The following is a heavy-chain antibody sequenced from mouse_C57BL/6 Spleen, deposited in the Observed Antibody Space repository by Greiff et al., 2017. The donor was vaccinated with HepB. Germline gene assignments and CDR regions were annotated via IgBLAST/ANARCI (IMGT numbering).Heavy chain of an antibody. D-gene: IGHD3-1*01. CDR2: IRNKANNHAT. J-gene: IGHJ1*03. CDR1: GFTFSDAW. V-gene: IGHV6-6*01. CDR3: TRNLGTLYWYFDV. Sequence: VQLKESGGGLVQPGGSMKLSCAASGFTFSDAWMDWVRQSPEKGLEWVAGIRNKANNHATYYAESVKGRFTISRDDSKSSVYLQMNSLRAEDTGIYYCTRNLGTLYWYFDVWGTGTTVTVSS.